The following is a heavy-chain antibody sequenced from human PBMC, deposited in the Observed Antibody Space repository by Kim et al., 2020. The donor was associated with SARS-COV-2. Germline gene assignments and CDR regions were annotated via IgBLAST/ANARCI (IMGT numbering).Heavy chain of an antibody. V-gene: IGHV3-15*01. CDR1: GFTFSNAW. Sequence: GGSLRLSCAASGFTFSNAWMSWVRQAPGKGLEWVGRIKSKTDGGTTDYAAPVKGRFTISRDDSKNTLYLQMNSLKTEDTAVYYCTTDVIYGSGSYYIDYWGQGTLVTVSS. CDR2: IKSKTDGGTT. D-gene: IGHD3-10*01. CDR3: TTDVIYGSGSYYIDY. J-gene: IGHJ4*02.